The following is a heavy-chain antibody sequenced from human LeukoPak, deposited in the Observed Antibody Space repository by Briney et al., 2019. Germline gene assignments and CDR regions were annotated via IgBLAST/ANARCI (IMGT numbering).Heavy chain of an antibody. CDR3: ARGLFLSGYLDAFDI. CDR2: IRHDGSKK. V-gene: IGHV3-30*02. D-gene: IGHD3-22*01. Sequence: GGSLRLSCAASGFNFRIYGMHWVRQAPGKGLEWVTFIRHDGSKKYHADSVKGRFTISRDNSKDTLYLQMDSLRVEDTAVYYCARGLFLSGYLDAFDIWGQGTVVTVSS. J-gene: IGHJ3*02. CDR1: GFNFRIYG.